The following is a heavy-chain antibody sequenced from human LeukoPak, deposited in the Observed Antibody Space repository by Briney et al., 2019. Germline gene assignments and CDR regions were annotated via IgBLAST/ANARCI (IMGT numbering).Heavy chain of an antibody. D-gene: IGHD5-18*01. Sequence: SETLSLTCTVSGASISPYYWGWIRHPPGKGLEWIAYIYYTGSSDYSPSLKSRATILVDTSKNHFSLKLTSVTAADTAVYYCARGYSYRYNYFDYWGQGTLVTVSS. V-gene: IGHV4-59*01. CDR1: GASISPYY. J-gene: IGHJ4*02. CDR3: ARGYSYRYNYFDY. CDR2: IYYTGSS.